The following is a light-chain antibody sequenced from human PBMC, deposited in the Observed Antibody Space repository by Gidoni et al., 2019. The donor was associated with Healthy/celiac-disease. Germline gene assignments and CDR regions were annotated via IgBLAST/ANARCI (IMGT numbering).Light chain of an antibody. Sequence: DIQMTQSPSSLSASVGDRVTITCRASQSIRSYLNWYQQKPGKAPKTLIDASSSLQSGVPSRFSGSGSGTDFTLTISSLQPEDFATYYCQQSYSTLATWTFGQGTKVEIK. CDR2: ASS. CDR1: QSIRSY. J-gene: IGKJ1*01. V-gene: IGKV1-39*01. CDR3: QQSYSTLATWT.